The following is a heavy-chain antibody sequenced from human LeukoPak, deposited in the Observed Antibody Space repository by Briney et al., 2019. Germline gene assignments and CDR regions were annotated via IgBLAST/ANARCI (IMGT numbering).Heavy chain of an antibody. CDR2: ISSDGSKK. Sequence: GGSLRLSCAASGFTFSSYGMHWVRQAPGKGLEWVASISSDGSKKYYVDSVKGRFTISRDNSQNTLYLQMNSLRAEDTAMYYCAKDPNSGYDRLPSDYWGQGTLVTVSS. CDR3: AKDPNSGYDRLPSDY. CDR1: GFTFSSYG. J-gene: IGHJ4*02. V-gene: IGHV3-30*18. D-gene: IGHD5-12*01.